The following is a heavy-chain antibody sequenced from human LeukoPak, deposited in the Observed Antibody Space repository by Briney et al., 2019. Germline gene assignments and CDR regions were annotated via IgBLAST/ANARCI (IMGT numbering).Heavy chain of an antibody. Sequence: QPGGSLRLSCAASRFTVSSNYMCCVRQAPGYGVGWVAGICSGGSTYYADSVKCRITISRDNSKNMLYLQMNSLRAEDTAVYYCARTNEMAALDYWGQGTLVTVSS. V-gene: IGHV3-53*01. CDR2: ICSGGST. CDR3: ARTNEMAALDY. D-gene: IGHD5-24*01. J-gene: IGHJ4*02. CDR1: RFTVSSNY.